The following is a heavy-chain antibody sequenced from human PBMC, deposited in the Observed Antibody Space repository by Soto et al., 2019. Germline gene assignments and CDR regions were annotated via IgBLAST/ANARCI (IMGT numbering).Heavy chain of an antibody. Sequence: SETLSLTCTVSVGSISSYYWSWIRQPPGKGLEWIGYIYYSGSTNYNPSLKSRVTISVDTSKNQFSLKLSSVTAADTAVYYCARSESSGLYYGMDVWGQGTTVTVSS. CDR3: ARSESSGLYYGMDV. CDR1: VGSISSYY. J-gene: IGHJ6*02. D-gene: IGHD3-22*01. CDR2: IYYSGST. V-gene: IGHV4-59*01.